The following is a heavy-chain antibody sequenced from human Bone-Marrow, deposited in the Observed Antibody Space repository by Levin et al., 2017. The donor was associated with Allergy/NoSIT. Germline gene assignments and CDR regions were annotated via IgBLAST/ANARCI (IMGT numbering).Heavy chain of an antibody. CDR3: ARYLGASGSYCGMDV. CDR1: RFTFSSYV. CDR2: ISGGGGDT. D-gene: IGHD3-10*01. Sequence: HPGGSLRLSCAASRFTFSSYVMSWVRQAAGKGLEWVSAISGGGGDTFYADSVKGRFTISRDNSKNTLYLQMNSLRAEDTAIYFCARYLGASGSYCGMDVWGQGTTVTVSS. J-gene: IGHJ6*02. V-gene: IGHV3-23*01.